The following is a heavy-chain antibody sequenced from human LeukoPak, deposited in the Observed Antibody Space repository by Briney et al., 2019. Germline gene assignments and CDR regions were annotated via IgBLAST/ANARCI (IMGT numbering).Heavy chain of an antibody. CDR2: IYYSGST. V-gene: IGHV4-59*01. CDR1: GGSISSYY. Sequence: PSETLSLTCTVSGGSISSYYWSWIRQPPGKGLEWIGYIYYSGSTNYNPSLKSRVTISVDTSENQFSLRLTSVTAADTAVYYCARGSPTKVGLYYCYGMDVWGQGTTVTVSS. J-gene: IGHJ6*02. CDR3: ARGSPTKVGLYYCYGMDV. D-gene: IGHD4-23*01.